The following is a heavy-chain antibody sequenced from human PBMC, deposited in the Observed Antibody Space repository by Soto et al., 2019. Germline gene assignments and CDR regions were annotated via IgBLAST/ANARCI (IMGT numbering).Heavy chain of an antibody. CDR3: ARERSGGARFDP. CDR1: GYTFPSYD. V-gene: IGHV1-8*01. CDR2: MNPNSGNT. D-gene: IGHD3-16*01. J-gene: IGHJ5*02. Sequence: QVQLVQSGAEVKKPGASVKVSCKASGYTFPSYDINWVRQATGQGLEWMGWMNPNSGNTGYAQKFQGRVTMTRNTSINTAYMALSSLRSEDTAAYYCARERSGGARFDPWGQGTLVTVSS.